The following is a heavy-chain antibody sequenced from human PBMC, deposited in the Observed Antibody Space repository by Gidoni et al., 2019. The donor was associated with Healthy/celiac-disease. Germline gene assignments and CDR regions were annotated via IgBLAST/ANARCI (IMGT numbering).Heavy chain of an antibody. CDR2: ISSSSSNI. J-gene: IGHJ2*01. Sequence: EVQLVESGGGLVKPGGSLRLSCAPSGFTFISYSMNWVRQAPGRGLAWVSAISSSSSNIYYANSVKGRFTISRDNAKNSLYLKMNSLRAENTAVYYCARDPMYGDYGGWYFDLWGRGTLVTVSS. D-gene: IGHD4-17*01. CDR3: ARDPMYGDYGGWYFDL. CDR1: GFTFISYS. V-gene: IGHV3-21*01.